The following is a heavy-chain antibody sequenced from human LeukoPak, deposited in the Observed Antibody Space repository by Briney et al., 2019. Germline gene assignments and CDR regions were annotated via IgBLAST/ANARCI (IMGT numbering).Heavy chain of an antibody. D-gene: IGHD2-15*01. Sequence: SETLSLTCSVSGGSISSGKYYWSWIRQPPGKGPEWIGYIYNSGNTYYNPSLKSRVTISADTSENQFSLRLSSVSAADTAVYYCARGSRGTVVVAASAFDIWGHGAMFTVSS. J-gene: IGHJ3*02. CDR3: ARGSRGTVVVAASAFDI. CDR1: GGSISSGKYY. V-gene: IGHV4-30-4*01. CDR2: IYNSGNT.